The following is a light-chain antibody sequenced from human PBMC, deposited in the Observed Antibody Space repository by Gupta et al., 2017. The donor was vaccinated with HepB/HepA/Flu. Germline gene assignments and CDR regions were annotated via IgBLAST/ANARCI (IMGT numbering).Light chain of an antibody. CDR2: DVS. CDR1: SSDVGGYNY. Sequence: QSALTQPASVSGAPGQSITIACTGTSSDVGGYNYVSWYQQHPGKATKLMIYDVSNRPSGVANRFSGSKSGNPASLTISGLQAEDEADYYCSSYTSSSTPHYVFGTGTKVTVL. J-gene: IGLJ1*01. V-gene: IGLV2-14*01. CDR3: SSYTSSSTPHYV.